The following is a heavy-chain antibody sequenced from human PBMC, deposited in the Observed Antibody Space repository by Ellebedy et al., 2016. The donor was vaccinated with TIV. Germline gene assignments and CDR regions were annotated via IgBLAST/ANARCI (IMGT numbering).Heavy chain of an antibody. J-gene: IGHJ2*01. CDR3: AKGLYGDYVPHWYFDL. D-gene: IGHD4-17*01. Sequence: GESLKISCAAAGFSFSNYAVSWVRQAPGKGLEWVSGLSGSAGSTYYADSVRGRFTISRDNSKNTLYLQMNSLRADDTAVYYCAKGLYGDYVPHWYFDLWGRGTLVTVSS. CDR1: GFSFSNYA. V-gene: IGHV3-23*01. CDR2: LSGSAGST.